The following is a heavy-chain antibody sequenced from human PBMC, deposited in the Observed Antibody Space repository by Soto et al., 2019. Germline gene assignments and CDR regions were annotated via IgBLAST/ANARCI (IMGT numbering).Heavy chain of an antibody. CDR1: GYTLTELS. Sequence: ASVKVSCKVSGYTLTELSMHWVRQAPGKGLEWMGGFDPEDGETIYAQKFQGRVTMTEGTSTDTAYMELSSLRSEDTAVYYCATVAARSPHYYFDYWGQGTLVTVSS. D-gene: IGHD6-6*01. CDR2: FDPEDGET. CDR3: ATVAARSPHYYFDY. J-gene: IGHJ4*02. V-gene: IGHV1-24*01.